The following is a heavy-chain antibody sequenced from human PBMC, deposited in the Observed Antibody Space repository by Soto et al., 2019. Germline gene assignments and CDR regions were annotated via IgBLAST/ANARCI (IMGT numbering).Heavy chain of an antibody. CDR2: ISYDGSNK. D-gene: IGHD3-22*01. V-gene: IGHV3-30*18. Sequence: GGSLRLSCAASGVTFSSYGMHWVRQAPGKGLEWVAVISYDGSNKYYADSVKGRFTISRDHSKNTLYLQMNSLRAEDTAVYYCAKAVPGITMIVVVRDYYGMDVWGQGTTVTVSS. J-gene: IGHJ6*02. CDR3: AKAVPGITMIVVVRDYYGMDV. CDR1: GVTFSSYG.